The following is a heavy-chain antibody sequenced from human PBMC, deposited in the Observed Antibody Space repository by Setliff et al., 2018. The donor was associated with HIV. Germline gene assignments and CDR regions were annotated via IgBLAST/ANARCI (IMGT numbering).Heavy chain of an antibody. CDR1: GGSMSTYY. D-gene: IGHD3-3*01. J-gene: IGHJ6*03. V-gene: IGHV4-4*08. CDR2: IYTSGST. CDR3: ARCYYNFWSGYPLDYMDV. Sequence: SETLSLTCTVSGGSMSTYYWSWIRQPPGKGLEWIGYIYTSGSTNYNPSLRSRVTISVDTSQNHFSLRLSSVTAADTAVYYCARCYYNFWSGYPLDYMDVWGKGTTVTVSS.